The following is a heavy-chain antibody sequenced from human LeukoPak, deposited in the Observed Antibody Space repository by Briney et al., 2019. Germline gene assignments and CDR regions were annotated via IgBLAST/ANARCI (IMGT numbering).Heavy chain of an antibody. V-gene: IGHV3-33*01. Sequence: PGTSLRRSCTAPGFTFSSYAIHWIRQAPGKGLEWVALVWHDGSNRYYSEAVKGRFTISRDNSKNTVYLQINSLRAEDTTVYYCARELFGSGSCPDYWGQGTRVTVSS. CDR2: VWHDGSNR. CDR3: ARELFGSGSCPDY. CDR1: GFTFSSYA. D-gene: IGHD3-10*01. J-gene: IGHJ4*02.